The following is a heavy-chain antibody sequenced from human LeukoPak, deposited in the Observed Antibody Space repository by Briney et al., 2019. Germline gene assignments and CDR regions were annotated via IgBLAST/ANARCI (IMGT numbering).Heavy chain of an antibody. J-gene: IGHJ4*02. D-gene: IGHD5-12*01. Sequence: TSETLSLTCTVSGGSISSYYWSWIRQPPGKGLEWIGYIYYSGSTNYNPSLKSRVTISVDTSKNQFSLKLSSVTAADTAVYYCARSPYSGYGPFDYWGQGTLVTVSS. V-gene: IGHV4-59*08. CDR3: ARSPYSGYGPFDY. CDR1: GGSISSYY. CDR2: IYYSGST.